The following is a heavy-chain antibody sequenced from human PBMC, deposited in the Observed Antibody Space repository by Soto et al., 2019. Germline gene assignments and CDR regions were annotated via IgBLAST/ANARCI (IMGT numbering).Heavy chain of an antibody. Sequence: SETLSLTCTVSGGSISSGGYYWSWIRQHPGKGLEWIGYIYYSGSTYYNPSLKSRVTISVDTSKNQFSLKLSSVTAADTAVYYCSRALPICRGGSCYSYYYYGMDVWGQGTTVNVSS. CDR1: GGSISSGGYY. J-gene: IGHJ6*02. V-gene: IGHV4-31*03. CDR3: SRALPICRGGSCYSYYYYGMDV. D-gene: IGHD2-15*01. CDR2: IYYSGST.